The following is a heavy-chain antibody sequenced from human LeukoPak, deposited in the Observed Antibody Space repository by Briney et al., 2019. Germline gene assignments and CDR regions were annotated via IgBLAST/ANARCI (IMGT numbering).Heavy chain of an antibody. D-gene: IGHD1-26*01. CDR2: ISYDGSNK. V-gene: IGHV3-30-3*01. Sequence: PGGSLRLSCAASGFTFSSYAMHWVRQAPGKGLEWVAVISYDGSNKYYADSVKGRFTISRDNSKNTLYLQMNSLTPEDTAMYYCARDQVGTIGGAAYGWFAPWGQGTLVTVSS. CDR1: GFTFSSYA. J-gene: IGHJ5*02. CDR3: ARDQVGTIGGAAYGWFAP.